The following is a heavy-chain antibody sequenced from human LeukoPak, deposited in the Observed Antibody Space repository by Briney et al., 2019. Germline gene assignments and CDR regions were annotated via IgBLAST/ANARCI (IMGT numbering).Heavy chain of an antibody. CDR3: AKDVVRGVMWYFDY. D-gene: IGHD3-10*01. CDR2: ISGSGGST. J-gene: IGHJ4*02. V-gene: IGHV3-23*01. Sequence: GGSLRLSCAASGFTFSSYAMSWVRQAPGKGLEWVSAISGSGGSTYYADSVKGRFTISRDNSRNTLYLQMNSLRAEDTAVYYCAKDVVRGVMWYFDYWGQGTLVTVSS. CDR1: GFTFSSYA.